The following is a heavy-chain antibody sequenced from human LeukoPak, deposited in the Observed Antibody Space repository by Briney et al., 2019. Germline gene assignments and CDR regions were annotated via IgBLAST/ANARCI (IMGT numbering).Heavy chain of an antibody. CDR2: IIPIFGTA. CDR1: GGTFSSYA. J-gene: IGHJ6*03. V-gene: IGHV1-69*13. D-gene: IGHD3-3*01. CDR3: ARGFAYYDFWSGPEPYYYYMDV. Sequence: SVKVSCKASGGTFSSYAISWVRQAPGHGLEWMGGIIPIFGTANYAQKFQGRVTITADESTNTAYMELSSLRSEDTAVYYCARGFAYYDFWSGPEPYYYYMDVWGKGTTVTVSS.